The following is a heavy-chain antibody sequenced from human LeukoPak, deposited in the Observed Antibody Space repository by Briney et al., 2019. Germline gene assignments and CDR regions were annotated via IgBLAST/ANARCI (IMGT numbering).Heavy chain of an antibody. D-gene: IGHD3-10*01. Sequence: PGGSLRLSCAASGFTFEGNGMSWVRQAPGKGLEWVSGLNWNGGSTGYADSVKGRFTISRDNARNSLYLQMNSLRTKDTALYYCATHSYYYGSGSYQHYLDYWGQGTLVTVSA. V-gene: IGHV3-20*04. J-gene: IGHJ4*02. CDR1: GFTFEGNG. CDR3: ATHSYYYGSGSYQHYLDY. CDR2: LNWNGGST.